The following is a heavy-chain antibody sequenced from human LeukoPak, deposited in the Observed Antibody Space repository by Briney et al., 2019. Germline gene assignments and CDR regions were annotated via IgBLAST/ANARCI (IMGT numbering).Heavy chain of an antibody. J-gene: IGHJ4*02. V-gene: IGHV4-39*07. D-gene: IGHD2-2*01. CDR2: IYYRGNT. CDR1: GGSISSSTYY. CDR3: VREWPCTSCSQYHFDY. Sequence: SETLSLTCSVSGGSISSSTYYWGWIRQPPGKGLEWIGNIYYRGNTCYSPSLKSRVTISVDTSKNQFSLKLSSVTAADTAVYYCVREWPCTSCSQYHFDYWGQGTLVTVSS.